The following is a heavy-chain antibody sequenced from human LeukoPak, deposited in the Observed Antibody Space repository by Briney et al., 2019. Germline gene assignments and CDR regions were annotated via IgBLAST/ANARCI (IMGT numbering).Heavy chain of an antibody. CDR1: GGSFSGYY. J-gene: IGHJ5*02. Sequence: PSETLSLTCAVYGGSFSGYYWSWIRQPPGKGLEWIGEINHSGSTNYNPSLKSRVTISVDTSKNQFSLKLSSVTAADTAVYYCARDGQITIFGVVRRLVGPGGQETLVTYSS. CDR3: ARDGQITIFGVVRRLVGP. V-gene: IGHV4-34*01. D-gene: IGHD3-3*01. CDR2: INHSGST.